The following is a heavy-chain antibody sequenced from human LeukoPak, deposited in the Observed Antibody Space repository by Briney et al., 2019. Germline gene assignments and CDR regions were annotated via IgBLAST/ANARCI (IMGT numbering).Heavy chain of an antibody. D-gene: IGHD6-13*01. CDR1: GGSISSGSYY. CDR2: IYTSGST. CDR3: ARVIAAAGMNCFDP. J-gene: IGHJ5*02. Sequence: SETLSLTCTVSGGSISSGSYYWSWIRQPAGKGLEWIGRIYTSGSTNYNPSLKSRVTISIDTSKTQFSLKLSPVTAADTAVYYCARVIAAAGMNCFDPWGQGTLVTVSS. V-gene: IGHV4-61*02.